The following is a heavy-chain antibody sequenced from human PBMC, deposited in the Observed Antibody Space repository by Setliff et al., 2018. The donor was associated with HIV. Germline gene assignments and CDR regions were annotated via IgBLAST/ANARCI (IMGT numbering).Heavy chain of an antibody. CDR2: IYPGDSDT. D-gene: IGHD6-13*01. CDR1: GYNFTNYW. CDR3: AGHPYSRAPLIYYYMDV. Sequence: PGESLKISCKGSGYNFTNYWIGWVRQMPGKGLEWMGIIYPGDSDTTYSPSFQGQVTISADKSINTAYLQWSSLKASDTAMYFCAGHPYSRAPLIYYYMDVWGKGTTVTVSS. J-gene: IGHJ6*03. V-gene: IGHV5-51*01.